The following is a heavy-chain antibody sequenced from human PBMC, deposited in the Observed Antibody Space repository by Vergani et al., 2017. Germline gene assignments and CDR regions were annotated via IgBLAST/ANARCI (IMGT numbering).Heavy chain of an antibody. J-gene: IGHJ4*02. V-gene: IGHV4-34*01. Sequence: QVQLQQWGAGLLKPSETLSLTCAVYGGSFSGYYWSWIRQPPGKGLEWIGEINHSGSTNYNPSLKRRVPLSVDTSKNQCALKLSSVTAADTAVYYCARRRRGYSYGSGVGRLDYWGQGTLVTVSS. CDR2: INHSGST. CDR1: GGSFSGYY. CDR3: ARRRRGYSYGSGVGRLDY. D-gene: IGHD5-18*01.